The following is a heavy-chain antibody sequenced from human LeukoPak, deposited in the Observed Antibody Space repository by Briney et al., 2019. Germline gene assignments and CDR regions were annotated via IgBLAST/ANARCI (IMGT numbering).Heavy chain of an antibody. CDR3: ARSGSYREAEYFQH. Sequence: GGSLRLPCAASGFTFSSYGMHWVRQAPGKGLEWVAFIRYDGSNKYYADSVRGRFTISRDNSKNTLYLQMNSLRAEDTAVYYCARSGSYREAEYFQHWGQGTLVTVSS. J-gene: IGHJ1*01. V-gene: IGHV3-30*02. D-gene: IGHD1-26*01. CDR1: GFTFSSYG. CDR2: IRYDGSNK.